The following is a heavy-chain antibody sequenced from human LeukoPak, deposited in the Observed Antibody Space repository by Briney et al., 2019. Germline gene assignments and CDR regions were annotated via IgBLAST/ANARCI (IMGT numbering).Heavy chain of an antibody. J-gene: IGHJ4*02. CDR3: AGQSYYGSGTYYIADF. D-gene: IGHD3-10*01. CDR2: IYHTGSI. CDR1: GGSISSSSYY. V-gene: IGHV4-39*01. Sequence: PSETLSLTCTVSGGSISSSSYYWGWIRQPPGKGLEWIGSIYHTGSIYYNPSLKSRVTISVDTSKNQFSLKLSSVTAADTAVYYCAGQSYYGSGTYYIADFWGQGTLVTVSS.